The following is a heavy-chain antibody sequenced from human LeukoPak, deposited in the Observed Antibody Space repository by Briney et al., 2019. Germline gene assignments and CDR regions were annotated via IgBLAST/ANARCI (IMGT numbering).Heavy chain of an antibody. D-gene: IGHD6-13*01. CDR1: GFTFSNSG. V-gene: IGHV3-23*01. Sequence: PGGSLRLSCAASGFTFSNSGMSWVRQAPGKGLEWVSAISTDAGETHYADSVKGRFTISRDNSKNTLYLQMNSLRAEDTAVYYCAKNVRYSSSWYPYYYYYMDVWGKGTTVTISS. CDR3: AKNVRYSSSWYPYYYYYMDV. J-gene: IGHJ6*03. CDR2: ISTDAGET.